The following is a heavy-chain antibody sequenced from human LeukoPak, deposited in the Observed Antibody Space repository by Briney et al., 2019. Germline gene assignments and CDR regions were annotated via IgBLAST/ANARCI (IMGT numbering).Heavy chain of an antibody. CDR3: ARECSTSCLEYDY. CDR1: GGTFSSYA. V-gene: IGHV1-69*13. Sequence: SVKVSCKASGGTFSSYAISWVRQAPRQGLEWMGGIIPIFGTANYAQKFQGRVTITADESTSTAYMELSSLRSEDTAVYYCARECSTSCLEYDYWGQGTLVTVSS. J-gene: IGHJ4*02. D-gene: IGHD2-2*01. CDR2: IIPIFGTA.